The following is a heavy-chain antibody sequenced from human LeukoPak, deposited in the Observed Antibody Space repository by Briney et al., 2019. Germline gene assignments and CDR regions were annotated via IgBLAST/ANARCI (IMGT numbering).Heavy chain of an antibody. CDR1: GGSISSYY. CDR2: IYYSGST. D-gene: IGHD6-6*01. CDR3: AREVVSSDSSSSVDWFDP. V-gene: IGHV4-59*01. J-gene: IGHJ5*02. Sequence: SETLSLTCTVSGGSISSYYWSWIRQPPGKGLEWIGYIYYSGSTNYNPSLKSRVTISVDTSKNQFSLKLSSVTAADTAVYYCAREVVSSDSSSSVDWFDPWGQGTLVTVSS.